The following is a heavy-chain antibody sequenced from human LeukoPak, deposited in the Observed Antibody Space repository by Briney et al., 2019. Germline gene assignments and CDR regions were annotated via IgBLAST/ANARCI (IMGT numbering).Heavy chain of an antibody. CDR2: ISAYSGHT. CDR1: GYTFTSFG. D-gene: IGHD1-26*01. CDR3: ARDQVVGATAGTFDY. Sequence: ASVKVSCKASGYTFTSFGISWVRQAPGQGLEWVGWISAYSGHTNSAQKLQGRVTMTTDTSTSTASMELTSLTSDDTAVYYCARDQVVGATAGTFDYWGQGTLVTVSS. J-gene: IGHJ4*02. V-gene: IGHV1-18*01.